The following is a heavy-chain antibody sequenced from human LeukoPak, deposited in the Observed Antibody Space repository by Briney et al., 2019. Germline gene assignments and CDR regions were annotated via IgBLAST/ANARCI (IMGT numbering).Heavy chain of an antibody. CDR3: AKDRRQLWLDY. CDR2: ISYDGSNK. CDR1: GFTFSSYG. Sequence: SGGSLRLSCAASGFTFSSYGMHWVRQAPGKGLEWVAVISYDGSNKYYADSVKGRFTISRDNSKNTLYLQMNSLRAGDTAVYYCAKDRRQLWLDYWGQGALVTASS. V-gene: IGHV3-30*18. D-gene: IGHD5-18*01. J-gene: IGHJ4*02.